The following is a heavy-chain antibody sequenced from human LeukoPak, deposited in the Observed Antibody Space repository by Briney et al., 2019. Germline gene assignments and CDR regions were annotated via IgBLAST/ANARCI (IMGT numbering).Heavy chain of an antibody. CDR1: GGSFSGYY. CDR3: ARDNRYCSGGSCSQFDY. V-gene: IGHV4-34*01. J-gene: IGHJ4*02. D-gene: IGHD2-15*01. Sequence: SETLSLTCAVYGGSFSGYYWSWIRQPPGKGLEWIGEINHGGSTNYNPSLKSRVTISVDTSKNQFSLKLSSVTAADTAVYYCARDNRYCSGGSCSQFDYWGQGTLVTVSS. CDR2: INHGGST.